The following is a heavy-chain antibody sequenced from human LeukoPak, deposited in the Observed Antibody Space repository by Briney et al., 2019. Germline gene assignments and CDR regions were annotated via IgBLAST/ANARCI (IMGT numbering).Heavy chain of an antibody. CDR1: GGSFSGYY. Sequence: SETLSLTCAVYGGSFSGYYWSWIRQPPGKGLEWIGEINHSGSTNYNPSLKSRVTISVDTPKNQFSLKLSSVTAADTAVYYCARVPLKNCGGDCPFFDYWGQGTLVTVSS. D-gene: IGHD2-21*02. CDR2: INHSGST. J-gene: IGHJ4*02. V-gene: IGHV4-34*01. CDR3: ARVPLKNCGGDCPFFDY.